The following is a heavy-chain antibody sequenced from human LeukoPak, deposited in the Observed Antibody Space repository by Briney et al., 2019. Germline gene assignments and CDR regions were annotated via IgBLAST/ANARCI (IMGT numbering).Heavy chain of an antibody. J-gene: IGHJ6*02. CDR3: ARDMIIMVRGVPYGVDV. CDR1: GYTFTDYY. D-gene: IGHD3-10*01. V-gene: IGHV1-2*06. Sequence: ASVKVSCKASGYTFTDYYMHWVRQAPGEGLEWMGRINPNSGGTNYAQKFQGRVTMTRDTSISTAYMELNRLGSDDTAVYYCARDMIIMVRGVPYGVDVWGQGTPVTVSS. CDR2: INPNSGGT.